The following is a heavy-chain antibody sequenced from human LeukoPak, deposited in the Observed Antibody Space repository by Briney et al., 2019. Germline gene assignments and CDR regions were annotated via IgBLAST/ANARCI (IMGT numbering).Heavy chain of an antibody. CDR3: ARTVSGYYFNA. V-gene: IGHV4-59*01. J-gene: IGHJ5*02. Sequence: PSETLSLTCTVSGGSINSYYWSWIRQPPGKGLEWIGYVAYSGNTNYNPSLKSRVTISLDTSKNHFSLKLSSVTAADTAVYYCARTVSGYYFNAWGPGTLVTVSS. D-gene: IGHD5-12*01. CDR2: VAYSGNT. CDR1: GGSINSYY.